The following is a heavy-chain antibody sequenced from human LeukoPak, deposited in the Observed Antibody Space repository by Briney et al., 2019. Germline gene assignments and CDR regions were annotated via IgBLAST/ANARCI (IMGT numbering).Heavy chain of an antibody. CDR3: ARAPMGTAALY. J-gene: IGHJ4*02. CDR1: GYIFNNFD. Sequence: ASVKVSCKASGYIFNNFDINWVRQAPGQGLEWMGWMSPVSGIGGSAQRFQGRVTLTRDTSISTAYVEVSNLRSDDTAFYYCARAPMGTAALYWGQGTLVTVSS. D-gene: IGHD2-2*01. CDR2: MSPVSGIG. V-gene: IGHV1-8*01.